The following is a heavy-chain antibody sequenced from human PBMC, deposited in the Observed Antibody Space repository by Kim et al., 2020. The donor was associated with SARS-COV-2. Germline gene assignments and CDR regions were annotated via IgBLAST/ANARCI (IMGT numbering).Heavy chain of an antibody. V-gene: IGHV4-61*01. CDR1: GGSVSSGSYY. J-gene: IGHJ6*01. Sequence: SETLSLTCTVSGGSVSSGSYYWSWIRQPPGKGLEWIGYIYYSGSTTYNPSLKSRVTISVDTSKNQFSLKLSSVTAADTAVDYCASVGPHLGLNYYYGMD. CDR3: ASVGPHLGLNYYYGMD. D-gene: IGHD1-26*01. CDR2: IYYSGST.